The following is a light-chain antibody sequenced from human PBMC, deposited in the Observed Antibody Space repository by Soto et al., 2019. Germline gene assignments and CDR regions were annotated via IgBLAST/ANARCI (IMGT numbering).Light chain of an antibody. V-gene: IGLV2-14*03. CDR2: DVS. Sequence: QSALTQPASVSGSPGQSITISCTGTSSDVGGYNYVAWYQQHPGKAPKVMIYDVSKRPSGISNRFSGSKSGNTASLTISGLQAEDEADYYCSSYSTSNNLGVFGGGTKLTVL. CDR3: SSYSTSNNLGV. CDR1: SSDVGGYNY. J-gene: IGLJ3*02.